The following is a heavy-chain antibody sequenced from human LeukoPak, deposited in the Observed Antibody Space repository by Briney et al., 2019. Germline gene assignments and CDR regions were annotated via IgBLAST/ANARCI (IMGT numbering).Heavy chain of an antibody. D-gene: IGHD3-22*01. CDR2: IIPLFGTA. V-gene: IGHV1-69*13. CDR3: ARGWDYDSGGRPTAYVY. CDR1: GGTFSNYA. Sequence: ASVKVSCKASGGTFSNYAINWVRQAPGPGLEWMGGIIPLFGTANYAQKFQGRVTITADESTSTVYMELNSLKSEDTAVYYCARGWDYDSGGRPTAYVYWGQGTLVTVSS. J-gene: IGHJ4*02.